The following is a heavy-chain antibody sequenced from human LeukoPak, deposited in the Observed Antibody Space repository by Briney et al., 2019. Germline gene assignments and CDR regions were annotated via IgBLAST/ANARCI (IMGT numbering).Heavy chain of an antibody. D-gene: IGHD3-10*01. CDR2: ISSSSDYI. CDR1: TFTFMSST. CDR3: ARERFGELLLGSHRGNYYYYYMDV. J-gene: IGHJ6*03. V-gene: IGHV3-21*01. Sequence: GGSLRLSRSASTFTFMSSTLNWVRQAPGKGLEWVSSISSSSDYIYYADSVKGRYTISRDNAKNSLYLQMNSLRVEDTAVYYCARERFGELLLGSHRGNYYYYYMDVGGKGTTVTVSS.